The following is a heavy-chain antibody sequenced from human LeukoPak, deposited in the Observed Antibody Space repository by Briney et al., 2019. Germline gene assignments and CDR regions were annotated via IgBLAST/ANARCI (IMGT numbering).Heavy chain of an antibody. CDR2: IKKGGSGE. CDR1: GFTFNSYG. Sequence: GGSLRLSSAASGFTFNSYGMNWVRQAPGKGPEWVANIKKGGSGEHYVYFVKGRFTFSGGNAKNSPFLQMNSPTVPATAVYYCAPYDTWVARDVWGQGTTVSVSS. J-gene: IGHJ6*02. CDR3: APYDTWVARDV. D-gene: IGHD3-22*01. V-gene: IGHV3-7*01.